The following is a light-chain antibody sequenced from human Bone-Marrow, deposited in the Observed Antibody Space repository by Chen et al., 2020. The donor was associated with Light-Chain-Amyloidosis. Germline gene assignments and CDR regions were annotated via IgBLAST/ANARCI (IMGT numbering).Light chain of an antibody. V-gene: IGKV4-1*01. CDR1: QSVLYSSNNKNY. Sequence: DIVMTQFPDSLAVSLGERATINCKSSQSVLYSSNNKNYLAWYQQKPGQPPKLLISWASTRESGVPDRFSGSGSGTDFTLTISSLQAEDVAVYYCQQYHSIPVTFGPGTKVD. CDR2: WAS. J-gene: IGKJ3*01. CDR3: QQYHSIPVT.